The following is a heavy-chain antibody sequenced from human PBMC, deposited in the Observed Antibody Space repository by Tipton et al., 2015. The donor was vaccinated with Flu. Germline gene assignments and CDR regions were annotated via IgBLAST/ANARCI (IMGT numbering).Heavy chain of an antibody. Sequence: TLSLTCTVSGGSISSGSHYWSWIRQPAGRGLEWIGQLYTSGSTNYSPSLQSRVTMSVDTAKNQFSLKLSSVTAADTAVYHCARTRSGNYLDDAFDIWGQGTMVTVSS. V-gene: IGHV4-61*09. D-gene: IGHD1-26*01. CDR3: ARTRSGNYLDDAFDI. CDR2: LYTSGST. J-gene: IGHJ3*02. CDR1: GGSISSGSHY.